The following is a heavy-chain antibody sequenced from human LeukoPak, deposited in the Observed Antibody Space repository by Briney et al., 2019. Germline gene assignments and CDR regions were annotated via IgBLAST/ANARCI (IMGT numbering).Heavy chain of an antibody. CDR3: AKIIAVAGTEDY. CDR2: IRYDGSNK. V-gene: IGHV3-30*02. Sequence: GGSLRLSCAASGFTFSSYGMHWVRQAPGKGLEWVAFIRYDGSNKYYADSVKGRFTISRDNSKNTLYLQMNSLRGEDTAVYYCAKIIAVAGTEDYWGQGTLVTVSS. D-gene: IGHD6-19*01. J-gene: IGHJ4*02. CDR1: GFTFSSYG.